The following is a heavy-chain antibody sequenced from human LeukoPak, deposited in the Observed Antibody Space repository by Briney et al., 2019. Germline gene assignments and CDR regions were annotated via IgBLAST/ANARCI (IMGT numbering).Heavy chain of an antibody. D-gene: IGHD3-22*01. V-gene: IGHV1-18*01. CDR2: ISAYNGNT. J-gene: IGHJ3*02. Sequence: ASVKASCKASGYTFTSYGISWVRQAPGQGLEWMGWISAYNGNTNYAQKLQGRVTMTTDTSTSTAYMGLRSLRSDDTAVYYCARGDQSYYYDSREDAFDIWGQGTMVTVSS. CDR3: ARGDQSYYYDSREDAFDI. CDR1: GYTFTSYG.